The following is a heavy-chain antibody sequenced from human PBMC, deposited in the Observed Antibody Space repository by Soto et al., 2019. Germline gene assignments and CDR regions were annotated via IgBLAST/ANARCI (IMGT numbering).Heavy chain of an antibody. CDR2: INPNSGRT. D-gene: IGHD4-17*01. J-gene: IGHJ6*03. CDR1: GYAFSQYY. CDR3: ARESGGTTATLDYYYFYMDV. V-gene: IGHV1-2*02. Sequence: QVQLVQSGAEVKKPGASVKVSCKASGYAFSQYYIHWMRQAPGQGLEWMGWINPNSGRTKFAQNFQGRGNQARDTSIKTGYMGVSGPRSDGPAGQYCARESGGTTATLDYYYFYMDVWGKGTTVTVSS.